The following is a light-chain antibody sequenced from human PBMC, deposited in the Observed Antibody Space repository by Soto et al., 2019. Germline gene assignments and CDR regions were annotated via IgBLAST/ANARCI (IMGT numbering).Light chain of an antibody. J-gene: IGLJ2*01. CDR2: DVS. CDR1: SSDVGGYNY. V-gene: IGLV2-14*03. Sequence: QSALTQPASVSGSPGQSITISCTGTSSDVGGYNYVSWYQQHPGKAPKLMIYDVSNRPSGVSNRFSGSKSGSTASLIISGLQAEDDADYYCSSYTISSTLVVFGGGTKVTVL. CDR3: SSYTISSTLVV.